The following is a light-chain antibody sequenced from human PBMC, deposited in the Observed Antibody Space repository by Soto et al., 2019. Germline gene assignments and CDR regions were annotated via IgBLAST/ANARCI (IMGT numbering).Light chain of an antibody. CDR3: SSYTSSRTYV. CDR2: DVS. CDR1: SSDVGAYSY. J-gene: IGLJ1*01. Sequence: QSVLTQPPSVSGSPGQSVTISCTGTSSDVGAYSYVSWYQQHPGKAPKLIIYDVSDRPSGISNRFSGSKSDNTASLTISGLQAEDEAEYYCSSYTSSRTYVFGTGTKVTAL. V-gene: IGLV2-14*01.